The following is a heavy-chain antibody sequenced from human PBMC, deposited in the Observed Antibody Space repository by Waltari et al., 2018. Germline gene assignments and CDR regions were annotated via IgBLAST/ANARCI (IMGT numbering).Heavy chain of an antibody. Sequence: QVQLQESGPGLVKPSETLSLTYSVSGGSINNDFWNWIRQSPGKGLQWIGYIRHTGITKSNPSLKSRVTMAVDTSKSQFSLRWTSVSATDTAVYFCARWDSPGRYFGDWGQGTPVTVSS. J-gene: IGHJ4*02. CDR2: IRHTGIT. CDR3: ARWDSPGRYFGD. CDR1: GGSINNDF. D-gene: IGHD1-20*01. V-gene: IGHV4-59*08.